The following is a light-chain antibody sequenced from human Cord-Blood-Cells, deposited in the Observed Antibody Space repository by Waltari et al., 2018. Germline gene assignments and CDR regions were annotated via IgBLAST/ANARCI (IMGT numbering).Light chain of an antibody. CDR2: AVS. V-gene: IGLV2-14*01. CDR3: SAYTSSSTVV. CDR1: SSDVGGYNY. Sequence: QSALTQPASVSGSPGQSITISCTGTSSDVGGYNYVSWYQQHPGKAPKLMIYAVSNRPAGVANRFSGAKSGNTASLTISGLQADDEDDYYCSAYTSSSTVVFGGVTQLTVL. J-gene: IGLJ2*01.